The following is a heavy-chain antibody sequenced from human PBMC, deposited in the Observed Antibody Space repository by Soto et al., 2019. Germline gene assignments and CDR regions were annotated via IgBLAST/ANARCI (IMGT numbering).Heavy chain of an antibody. CDR2: IKQDGSEK. CDR3: ARDWRDGYNYCFDY. V-gene: IGHV3-7*05. CDR1: GFTFSSHW. Sequence: GGSLRISCAASGFTFSSHWMSWVRQAPGKGLEWVANIKQDGSEKNYVDSVKGRFTISRDNAKNSLYLQMDSLRVEDTAVYYCARDWRDGYNYCFDYWGQGTLVTVSS. D-gene: IGHD5-12*01. J-gene: IGHJ4*02.